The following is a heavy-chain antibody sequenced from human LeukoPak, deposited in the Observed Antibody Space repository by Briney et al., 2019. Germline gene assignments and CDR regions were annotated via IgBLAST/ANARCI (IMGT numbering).Heavy chain of an antibody. CDR3: ARASRYCGGDCYPQDFDY. Sequence: SVKVSCKASGGTFSSYAISWVRQAPGQGLEWMGGIIPIFSTANYAQKFQGRVTITTDESTSTAYMELSSLRSEDTAVYYCARASRYCGGDCYPQDFDYWGQGTLVTVSS. CDR2: IIPIFSTA. V-gene: IGHV1-69*05. D-gene: IGHD2-21*01. CDR1: GGTFSSYA. J-gene: IGHJ4*02.